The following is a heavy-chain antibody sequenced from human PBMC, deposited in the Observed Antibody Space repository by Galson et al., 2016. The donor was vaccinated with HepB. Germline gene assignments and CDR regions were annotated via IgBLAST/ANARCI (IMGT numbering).Heavy chain of an antibody. CDR1: GFSFNSYA. Sequence: SLRLSCAASGFSFNSYAMNRVRQAPGKGLEWISSISARRTSIHHAASVKGRFTVSRDNAKNSVYLQMSSLRAEDTAVYYCASDPSLGSRWYKYLDYWGQGALVTVSS. CDR3: ASDPSLGSRWYKYLDY. CDR2: ISARRTSI. V-gene: IGHV3-48*01. J-gene: IGHJ4*02. D-gene: IGHD6-13*01.